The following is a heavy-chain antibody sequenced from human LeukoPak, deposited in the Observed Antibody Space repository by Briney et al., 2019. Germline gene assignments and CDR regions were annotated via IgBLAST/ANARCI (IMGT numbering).Heavy chain of an antibody. D-gene: IGHD3-9*01. CDR3: ARDREYYNLLTGYKVSHYFDY. Sequence: KAGGSLRLSCAASGFTFSSYSMNWVRQAPGKGLEWVSSISSSSSYIYYADSVKGRFTISRDNSKNTLYLQMNSLRAEDTAVYYCARDREYYNLLTGYKVSHYFDYWGQGTLVTVSS. CDR1: GFTFSSYS. CDR2: ISSSSSYI. V-gene: IGHV3-21*01. J-gene: IGHJ4*02.